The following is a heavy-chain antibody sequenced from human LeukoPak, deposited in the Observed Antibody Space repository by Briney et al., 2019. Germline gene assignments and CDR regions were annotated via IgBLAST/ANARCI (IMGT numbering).Heavy chain of an antibody. CDR3: ARDPVRYYGSGSYYHGTFDY. J-gene: IGHJ4*02. Sequence: SGTLSLTCAVSGGSISSSNWWSWVRQPPGKGLEWIGEIYHSGSTNYNPSLKSRLTISVDTSKNQFSLKLSSVTAADTAIYYCARDPVRYYGSGSYYHGTFDYWGQGTLVTVSS. CDR2: IYHSGST. D-gene: IGHD3-10*01. V-gene: IGHV4-4*02. CDR1: GGSISSSNW.